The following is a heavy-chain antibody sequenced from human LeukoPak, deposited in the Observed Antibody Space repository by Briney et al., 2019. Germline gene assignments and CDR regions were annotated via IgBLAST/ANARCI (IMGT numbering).Heavy chain of an antibody. J-gene: IGHJ4*02. CDR1: GGSISSYY. CDR3: AKDKHYCSSTSCYLYYFDY. V-gene: IGHV4-59*12. D-gene: IGHD2-2*01. Sequence: SETLSLTCTVSGGSISSYYWSWIRQPPGKGLEWIGYIYYSGSTNYNPSLKSRVTISVDTSKNQFSLKLSSVTAADTAVYYCAKDKHYCSSTSCYLYYFDYWGQGTLVTVSS. CDR2: IYYSGST.